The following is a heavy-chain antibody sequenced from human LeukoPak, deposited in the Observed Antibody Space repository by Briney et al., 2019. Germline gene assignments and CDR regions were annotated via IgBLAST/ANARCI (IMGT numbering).Heavy chain of an antibody. CDR1: GGSISSGGYS. CDR3: ARDSYDYDSSGTHYYGMDV. V-gene: IGHV4-31*03. Sequence: PSQTLSLTCTVSGGSISSGGYSWSWIRQHPGKGLEWFGYIYYSGSTYYNPSLKSRVTISVDTSKNQFSLKLSSVTAADTAVYYCARDSYDYDSSGTHYYGMDVWGQGTTVTVS. D-gene: IGHD3-22*01. CDR2: IYYSGST. J-gene: IGHJ6*02.